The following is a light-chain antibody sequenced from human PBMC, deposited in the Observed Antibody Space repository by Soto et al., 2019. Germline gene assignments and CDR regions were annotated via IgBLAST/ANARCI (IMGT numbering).Light chain of an antibody. CDR3: MQTLQTPIT. CDR1: QSLLHTRGFNH. Sequence: DVLLTPSPVSLPVTPGTPASISCRSSQSLLHTRGFNHLDWCVQKAGQSPQLLIYLGSSRASGVPDRFSGSGSGTDFTLEIRRVEAEDVGVYYCMQTLQTPITFGQGTRLEN. CDR2: LGS. J-gene: IGKJ5*01. V-gene: IGKV2-28*01.